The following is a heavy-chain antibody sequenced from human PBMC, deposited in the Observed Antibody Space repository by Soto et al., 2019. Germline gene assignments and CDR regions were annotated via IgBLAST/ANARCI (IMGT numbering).Heavy chain of an antibody. D-gene: IGHD3-9*01. CDR2: IYYSGST. CDR3: SLYDRSLTGLNWIAP. Sequence: SETLSLTCTVSGGSISSSSYYWGWIRLPTKKGLEWIGSIYYSGSTYYNPSLKSRVIISVDTSKNQFSLKLSSVTAADTAVYYCSLYDRSLTGLNWIAPCGQGILVTVSS. CDR1: GGSISSSSYY. J-gene: IGHJ5*02. V-gene: IGHV4-39*07.